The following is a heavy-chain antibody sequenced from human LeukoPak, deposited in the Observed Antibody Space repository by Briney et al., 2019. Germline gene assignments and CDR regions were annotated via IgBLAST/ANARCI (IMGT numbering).Heavy chain of an antibody. D-gene: IGHD6-13*01. Sequence: PSETLSLTCTASGGSISSYYWSWIRQPPGKGLEWIGYIYYSGTTNYNPSLKSRVTISADTSKNQFSLKLSSVTAADTAVYYCARSSSSSPLKWFDPWGQGSLVTVSS. V-gene: IGHV4-59*08. CDR2: IYYSGTT. CDR1: GGSISSYY. CDR3: ARSSSSSPLKWFDP. J-gene: IGHJ5*02.